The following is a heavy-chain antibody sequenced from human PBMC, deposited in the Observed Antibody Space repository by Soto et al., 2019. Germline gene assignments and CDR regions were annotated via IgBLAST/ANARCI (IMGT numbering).Heavy chain of an antibody. V-gene: IGHV4-31*03. CDR3: ARSTSGSHRGFEI. CDR2: IYYSGCT. J-gene: IGHJ3*02. D-gene: IGHD3-10*01. Sequence: QVQLQESGPGLVKPSQTLSLTCNVSGGSINSGGYYWTWIRQHPGKGLEWIGYIYYSGCTYYNPSLKSRVSILVDTSKNQFSLKLSSVPAADTAVYYCARSTSGSHRGFEIWGQGTMVTVSS. CDR1: GGSINSGGYY.